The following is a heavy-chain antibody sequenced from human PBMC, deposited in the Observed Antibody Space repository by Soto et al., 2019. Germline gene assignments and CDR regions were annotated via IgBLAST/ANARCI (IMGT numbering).Heavy chain of an antibody. CDR2: IKSETDGGTT. J-gene: IGHJ4*02. Sequence: GGSLRLSCAASGFTFSNAWMSWVRQAPGKGLEWVGRIKSETDGGTTDYAAPVKGRFTISRDDSKNTLYLQMNSLKTEDTAAYYCTPEVRHQLQLPKEVNWGQGTLVPVSS. CDR1: GFTFSNAW. V-gene: IGHV3-15*01. D-gene: IGHD1-26*01. CDR3: TPEVRHQLQLPKEVN.